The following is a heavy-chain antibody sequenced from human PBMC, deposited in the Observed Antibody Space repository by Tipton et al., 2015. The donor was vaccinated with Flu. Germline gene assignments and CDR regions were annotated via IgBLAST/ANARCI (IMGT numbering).Heavy chain of an antibody. CDR1: GGSFSGYY. CDR3: ASQPLLGELMRDDY. Sequence: LRLSCAVYGGSFSGYYWSWIRQPPGKGLEWIGEINHSGSTNYNPSLKSRVTISVDTSKNQFSLKLSSVTAADTAVYYCASQPLLGELMRDDYWGQGTLVTVSS. V-gene: IGHV4-34*01. J-gene: IGHJ4*02. D-gene: IGHD3-16*01. CDR2: INHSGST.